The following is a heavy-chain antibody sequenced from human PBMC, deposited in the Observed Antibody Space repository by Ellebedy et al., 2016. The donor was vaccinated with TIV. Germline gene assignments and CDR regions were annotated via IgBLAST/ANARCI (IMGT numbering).Heavy chain of an antibody. V-gene: IGHV1-18*04. J-gene: IGHJ4*02. Sequence: AASVKVSCKASGYAFTNYGLSWVRQAPGQGLEWMGWISGYNGYTKYVQKLHDRVTITADTSTSTAYMELRSLRSDDTAMYYCARDQASIVATAGFDYWGQGSLVTVSS. CDR1: GYAFTNYG. CDR3: ARDQASIVATAGFDY. D-gene: IGHD2-21*01. CDR2: ISGYNGYT.